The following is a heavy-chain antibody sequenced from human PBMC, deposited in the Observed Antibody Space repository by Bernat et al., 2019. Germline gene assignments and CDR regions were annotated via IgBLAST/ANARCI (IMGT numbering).Heavy chain of an antibody. Sequence: QVQLVESGGGVVQPGRSLRLSCAASGFTFSSYAMPWVRQAPGKGLEWVAVISYDGSNKYYADSVKGRFTISRDNSKNTLYLQMNSLRAEDTAVYYCANELSPYDPSYVMDDWGQGTTVTVSS. CDR2: ISYDGSNK. D-gene: IGHD3-16*02. CDR3: ANELSPYDPSYVMDD. CDR1: GFTFSSYA. V-gene: IGHV3-30-3*02. J-gene: IGHJ6*02.